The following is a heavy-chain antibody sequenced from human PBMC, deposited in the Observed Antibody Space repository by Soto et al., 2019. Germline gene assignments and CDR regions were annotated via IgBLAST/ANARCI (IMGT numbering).Heavy chain of an antibody. CDR3: AKVYYYGSGTRWVFDY. CDR2: ISGSGGST. V-gene: IGHV3-23*01. D-gene: IGHD3-10*01. J-gene: IGHJ4*02. Sequence: PGGSLRLSCAASGFTFSSYAMSWVRQAPGKGLEWVSAISGSGGSTYYADSVKGRFTISRDNSKNTLYLQMNSLRAEDTAVYYCAKVYYYGSGTRWVFDYRGQGTPVTVSS. CDR1: GFTFSSYA.